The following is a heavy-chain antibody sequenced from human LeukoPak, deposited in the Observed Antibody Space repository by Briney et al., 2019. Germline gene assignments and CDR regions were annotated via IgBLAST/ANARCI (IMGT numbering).Heavy chain of an antibody. V-gene: IGHV4-30-4*01. CDR3: ARGEQLVNFDY. D-gene: IGHD6-13*01. Sequence: PSETLSLTCTVSGGSISSGDYYWSWIRQPPGKGLEWIGYIYHSGSTYYNPSLKSRVTISVDTSKNQFSLKLSSVTAADTAVYYCARGEQLVNFDYWGQGTLVTVSS. CDR1: GGSISSGDYY. CDR2: IYHSGST. J-gene: IGHJ4*02.